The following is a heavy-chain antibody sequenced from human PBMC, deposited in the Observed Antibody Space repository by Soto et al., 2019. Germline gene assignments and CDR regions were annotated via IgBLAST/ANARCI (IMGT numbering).Heavy chain of an antibody. CDR1: GGSISNYY. CDR2: LDYSGST. D-gene: IGHD3-10*01. V-gene: IGHV4-59*01. CDR3: ARGRGSRSNWYFAL. J-gene: IGHJ2*01. Sequence: QVQLQESGPGLVKPSETLSLTCTVSGGSISNYYRSWVRQPPGKGLEWIGYLDYSGSTNYNPSLKSRVAISEDTSKSPLKLTSVPAADTAVYYGARGRGSRSNWYFALWGRGTLVSVSS.